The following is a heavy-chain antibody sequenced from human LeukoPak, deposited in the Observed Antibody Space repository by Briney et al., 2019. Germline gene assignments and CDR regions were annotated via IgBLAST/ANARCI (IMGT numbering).Heavy chain of an antibody. CDR2: IYHSGST. V-gene: IGHV4-59*01. D-gene: IGHD5-12*01. CDR1: GGSFSTYY. J-gene: IGHJ4*02. Sequence: SETLSLTCAVYGGSFSTYYWSWIRQPPGKGLEWIGYIYHSGSTNYNPSLKSRVTISVDTSQNQFYLKLSSVTAADTAVYYCARDGYSGSDALWGQGTLVTVSS. CDR3: ARDGYSGSDAL.